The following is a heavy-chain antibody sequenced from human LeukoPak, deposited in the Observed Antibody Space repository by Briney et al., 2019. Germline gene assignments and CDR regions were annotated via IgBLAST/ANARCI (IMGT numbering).Heavy chain of an antibody. J-gene: IGHJ4*02. Sequence: SETLSLTCNVSGGSISSYYWSWIRQPPGKGLEWIGYIYYSGNTNYNPSLKSRVTISVDTSKNQFSLQLNSVTAADTAVYYCARDGPGDYGTYHFDYWGQGTLVTVSS. CDR1: GGSISSYY. D-gene: IGHD4-17*01. CDR2: IYYSGNT. V-gene: IGHV4-59*01. CDR3: ARDGPGDYGTYHFDY.